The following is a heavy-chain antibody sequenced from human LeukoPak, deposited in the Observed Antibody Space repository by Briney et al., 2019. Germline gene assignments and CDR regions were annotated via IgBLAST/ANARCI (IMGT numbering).Heavy chain of an antibody. Sequence: PSETLSLTCAVSGGSISSSNWWSWVRQPPGKGLEWIGEIYHSGCTNYNPSLKSRVTISVDKSKNQFSLKLSSVTAADTAVYYCARMVPVVDNDGVGYWGQGTLVTVSS. V-gene: IGHV4-4*02. J-gene: IGHJ4*02. CDR3: ARMVPVVDNDGVGY. D-gene: IGHD3-22*01. CDR1: GGSISSSNW. CDR2: IYHSGCT.